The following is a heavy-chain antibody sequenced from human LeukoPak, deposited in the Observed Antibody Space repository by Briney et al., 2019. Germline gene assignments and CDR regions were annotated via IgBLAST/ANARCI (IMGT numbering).Heavy chain of an antibody. CDR1: GYTFTGYY. V-gene: IGHV1-2*02. D-gene: IGHD3-3*01. J-gene: IGHJ3*02. CDR2: INPNSGGT. CDR3: ARASYYDFNRMTFDI. Sequence: ASVKVSCKASGYTFTGYYMHWVRQAPGQGLEWMGWINPNSGGTNYAQKFQGRVTMTRDTSISTAYMELSRLRSDDTAVYYCARASYYDFNRMTFDIWGQGTMATVSS.